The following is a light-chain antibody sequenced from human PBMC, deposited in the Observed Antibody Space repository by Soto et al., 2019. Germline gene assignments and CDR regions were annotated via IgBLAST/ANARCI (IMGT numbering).Light chain of an antibody. Sequence: QSALTQPASMSGSPGQSITISCTGTSSDVGGYYPVSWFQQHPGNAPKLIIYDVNNRPSGVSDRFSGSKSGNTASLTISGLQAADEAEYYCCSYEADTTVVVFGTGTKLTVL. CDR3: CSYEADTTVVV. CDR1: SSDVGGYYP. J-gene: IGLJ1*01. CDR2: DVN. V-gene: IGLV2-23*02.